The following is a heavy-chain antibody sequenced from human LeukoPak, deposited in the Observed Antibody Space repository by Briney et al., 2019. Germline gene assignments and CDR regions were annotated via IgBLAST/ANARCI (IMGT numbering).Heavy chain of an antibody. J-gene: IGHJ5*02. V-gene: IGHV5-51*01. Sequence: GEALKISCKGSGYKFPTYWIGWVRQMPGKGLEWMGIIYPGDSDTRYSPSFQGQVTISADKSISTAYLQWSSLKASDTAMYYCARRAMNYYGSGNWFDPWGQGTLVTVSS. CDR2: IYPGDSDT. D-gene: IGHD3-10*01. CDR1: GYKFPTYW. CDR3: ARRAMNYYGSGNWFDP.